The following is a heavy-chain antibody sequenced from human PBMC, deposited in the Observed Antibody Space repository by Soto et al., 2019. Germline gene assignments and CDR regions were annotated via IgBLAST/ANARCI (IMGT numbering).Heavy chain of an antibody. J-gene: IGHJ4*02. CDR1: GFSLNTRGLG. Sequence: QITLKESGPTLVKPTQTLTLTCTFSGFSLNTRGLGVGWIRQPPGKALEWLALISWDGEKRYSPSLKSRPTITKDTSENQVVLTMTNMDTVDTATYYCAHRRGDLLTGYYCFDCWGQGTLVTVSS. CDR3: AHRRGDLLTGYYCFDC. CDR2: ISWDGEK. V-gene: IGHV2-5*02. D-gene: IGHD3-9*01.